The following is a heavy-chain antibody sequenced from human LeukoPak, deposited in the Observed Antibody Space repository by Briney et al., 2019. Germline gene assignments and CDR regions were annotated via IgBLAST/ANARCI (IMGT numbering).Heavy chain of an antibody. Sequence: GGSLRLSCAASGFTFSSYWMSWVRQAPGKGLEWVANIKQDGSEKYYADSVKGRFTISRDNPKNSLYLQMNSLRAEDTAVYYCAREYCSSTSCYAEGLFDYWGQGTLVTVSS. CDR3: AREYCSSTSCYAEGLFDY. CDR2: IKQDGSEK. CDR1: GFTFSSYW. J-gene: IGHJ4*02. V-gene: IGHV3-7*01. D-gene: IGHD2-2*01.